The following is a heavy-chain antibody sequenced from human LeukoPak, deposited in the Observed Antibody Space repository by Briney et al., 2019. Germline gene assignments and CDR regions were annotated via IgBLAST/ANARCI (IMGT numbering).Heavy chain of an antibody. V-gene: IGHV4-34*01. Sequence: SETLSLTCAVYGGSFSGYYWSWIRQPPGKGLEWIGEINHSGSTNYNPSLKSRVTILVDTSKNQFSLKLSSVTAADTAVYYCARGRYYYGSGSYYKVFDYWGQGTLVTVSS. CDR2: INHSGST. J-gene: IGHJ4*02. CDR1: GGSFSGYY. CDR3: ARGRYYYGSGSYYKVFDY. D-gene: IGHD3-10*01.